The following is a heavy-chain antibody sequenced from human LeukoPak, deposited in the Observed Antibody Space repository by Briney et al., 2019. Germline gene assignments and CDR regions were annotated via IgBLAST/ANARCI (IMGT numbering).Heavy chain of an antibody. CDR1: RFTFSDYW. J-gene: IGHJ3*02. CDR3: ARVSHESGGSDAFDI. V-gene: IGHV3-74*01. CDR2: INRDGGGT. Sequence: GGSLRLSCAAPRFTFSDYWMHWVRQAPGKGLVWVSRINRDGGGTTYADSVKGRFTISRDNAKNTLYLQMNSLRAADTAVYYCARVSHESGGSDAFDIWGQGTTVTVSS. D-gene: IGHD3-10*01.